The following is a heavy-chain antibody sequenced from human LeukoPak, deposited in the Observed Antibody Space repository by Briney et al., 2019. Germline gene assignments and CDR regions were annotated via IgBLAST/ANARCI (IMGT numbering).Heavy chain of an antibody. CDR1: GGSISGYY. J-gene: IGHJ4*02. D-gene: IGHD4/OR15-4a*01. V-gene: IGHV4-59*01. Sequence: SETLSLTCTVSGGSISGYYWSWIRQPPGKGLEWIGYIYYSGTTSYNPSLRSRVTMSVDTSKNQFSLRLSSVTAADTAVYYGARMGAIAGASANPDHWGQGTLVTVSS. CDR3: ARMGAIAGASANPDH. CDR2: IYYSGTT.